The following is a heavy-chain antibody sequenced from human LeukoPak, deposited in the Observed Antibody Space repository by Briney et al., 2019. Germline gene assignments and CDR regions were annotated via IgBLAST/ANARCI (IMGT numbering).Heavy chain of an antibody. J-gene: IGHJ4*02. CDR3: ATGIMIPAGFDY. Sequence: ASVKVSCKISGDTLSQLTIHWVRQAPGEGLEKMGRFGPEYGEKVFAQTFQGRVTMTGDTSTNTAYMELSSLRSEDTAVYYCATGIMIPAGFDYWGQGTLVTVSS. D-gene: IGHD3-16*01. CDR1: GDTLSQLT. CDR2: FGPEYGEK. V-gene: IGHV1-24*01.